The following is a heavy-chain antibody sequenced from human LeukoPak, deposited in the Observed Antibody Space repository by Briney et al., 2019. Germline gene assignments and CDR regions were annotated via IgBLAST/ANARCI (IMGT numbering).Heavy chain of an antibody. Sequence: SETLSLTCAVYGGSFSGYYWSWIRQPPGKGLEWIGEINHSGSTNYNPSLKSRVTISVDTSKNQFSLKLSSVTAADTAVYYCASHYGSSGYYYAYWGQGTPVTVSS. J-gene: IGHJ4*02. CDR2: INHSGST. D-gene: IGHD3-22*01. CDR1: GGSFSGYY. CDR3: ASHYGSSGYYYAY. V-gene: IGHV4-34*01.